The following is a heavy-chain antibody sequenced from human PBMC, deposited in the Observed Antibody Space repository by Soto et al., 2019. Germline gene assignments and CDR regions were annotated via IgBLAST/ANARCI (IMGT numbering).Heavy chain of an antibody. J-gene: IGHJ4*02. CDR1: GFTFSNAW. Sequence: GGSLRLSCAASGFTFSNAWMSWVRQAPGKGLEWVGRIKSKTDGGTTDYAAPVKGRFTISRDDSKNTLYLQMNSLKTEDTAVYYCTKDVPDYDYIWGSYRYDYWGQGNLVNVS. CDR3: TKDVPDYDYIWGSYRYDY. V-gene: IGHV3-15*01. CDR2: IKSKTDGGTT. D-gene: IGHD3-16*02.